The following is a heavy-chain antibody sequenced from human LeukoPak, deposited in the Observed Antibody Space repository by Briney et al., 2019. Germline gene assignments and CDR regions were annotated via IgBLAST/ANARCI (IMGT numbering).Heavy chain of an antibody. J-gene: IGHJ4*02. CDR2: FDPEDGET. V-gene: IGHV1-24*01. Sequence: ASVKVSCKVSGYTLTELSMHWVRQAPGKGLEWMGGFDPEDGETIYAQKFQGRVTMTEDTPTDTAYMELSSLRSEDTAVYYCATDSGGWYVRSFDYWGQGTLVTVSS. CDR1: GYTLTELS. D-gene: IGHD6-19*01. CDR3: ATDSGGWYVRSFDY.